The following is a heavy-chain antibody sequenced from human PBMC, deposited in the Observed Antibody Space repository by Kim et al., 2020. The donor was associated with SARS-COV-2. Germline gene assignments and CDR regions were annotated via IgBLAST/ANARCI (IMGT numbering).Heavy chain of an antibody. Sequence: SETLSLTCAVSGGSISSSNWWSWVRQPPGKGLEWIGEIYHSGSTNYNPSLKSRVTISVDKSKNQFSLKLSSVTAADTAVYYCASNVDTAMARLDYWGQGTLVTVSS. CDR1: GGSISSSNW. V-gene: IGHV4-4*02. CDR3: ASNVDTAMARLDY. CDR2: IYHSGST. D-gene: IGHD5-18*01. J-gene: IGHJ4*02.